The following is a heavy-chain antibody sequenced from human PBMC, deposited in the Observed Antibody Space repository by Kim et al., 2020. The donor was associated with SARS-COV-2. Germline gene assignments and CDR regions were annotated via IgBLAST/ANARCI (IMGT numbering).Heavy chain of an antibody. V-gene: IGHV3-73*01. J-gene: IGHJ4*02. CDR1: GFTFSGSA. CDR2: ISGKGNSYAT. Sequence: GGSLRLSCAASGFTFSGSAMHWVRQASGKGLEWVGRISGKGNSYATAHAASVKGRFTISRDDSKNTAYLQMNSQKSEDTAVYYCSRHEYSSAWYIDSWGQGTLVTVSS. CDR3: SRHEYSSAWYIDS. D-gene: IGHD6-19*01.